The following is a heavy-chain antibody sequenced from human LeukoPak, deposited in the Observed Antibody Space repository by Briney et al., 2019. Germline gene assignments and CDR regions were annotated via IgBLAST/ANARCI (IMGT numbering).Heavy chain of an antibody. V-gene: IGHV3-23*01. CDR2: ISASGDRT. CDR1: GFTFSSYA. J-gene: IGHJ5*02. D-gene: IGHD3-10*01. CDR3: AKNGEILSWFDP. Sequence: GGSLRLSCAASGFTFSSYAMSWVRQAPGRGLEWVSAISASGDRTYYADSVKGRFTISRDNSKNTLYLQMNSLRAEDTAVYSCAKNGEILSWFDPWGQGTLVTVSS.